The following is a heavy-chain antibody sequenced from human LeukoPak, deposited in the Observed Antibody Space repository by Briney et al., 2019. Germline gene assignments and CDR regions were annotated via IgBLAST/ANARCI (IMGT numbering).Heavy chain of an antibody. D-gene: IGHD1-26*01. CDR2: TSYSEGT. Sequence: PSETLSLTCTVSGGSVSRSGYYWNWIRQHPGKGLEWIGFTSYSEGTYYNPSLMSRITISVDISQNQFSLKMRDVTAADTAVYFCATADWESFYFDSWGQGALVAVSS. J-gene: IGHJ4*02. V-gene: IGHV4-31*03. CDR3: ATADWESFYFDS. CDR1: GGSVSRSGYY.